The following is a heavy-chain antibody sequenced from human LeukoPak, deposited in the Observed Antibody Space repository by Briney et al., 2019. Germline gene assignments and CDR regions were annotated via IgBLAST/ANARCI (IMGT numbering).Heavy chain of an antibody. V-gene: IGHV3-43*02. CDR1: GLAFDDYA. Sequence: GSLRLSCAASGLAFDDYAMPRVRQAPGPGLQWVSLISGDGGSTYYADSVKGRFTISRDNSKNSLYLQMNSLRTEDTALYYCAKDIRGDGYNSRFDYWGQGTLVTVSP. CDR3: AKDIRGDGYNSRFDY. J-gene: IGHJ4*02. D-gene: IGHD5-24*01. CDR2: ISGDGGST.